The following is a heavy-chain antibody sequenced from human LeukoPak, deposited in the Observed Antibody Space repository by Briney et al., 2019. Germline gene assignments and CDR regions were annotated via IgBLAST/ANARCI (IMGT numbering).Heavy chain of an antibody. V-gene: IGHV4-30-4*01. CDR2: MYYSGST. CDR1: GGSISSGDYY. J-gene: IGHJ5*02. CDR3: ARPYYYDSRIDP. D-gene: IGHD3-22*01. Sequence: SETLSLTCTVSGGSISSGDYYWSWIRQPPGKGLEWIGYMYYSGSTYYNPSIKSRVTISVDTSKNQFSLKLSSVTAADTAVYYCARPYYYDSRIDPWGQGTLVTVSS.